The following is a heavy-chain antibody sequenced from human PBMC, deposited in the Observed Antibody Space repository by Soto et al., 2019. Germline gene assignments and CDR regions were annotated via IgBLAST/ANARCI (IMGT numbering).Heavy chain of an antibody. CDR1: GFTFTSSA. V-gene: IGHV1-58*01. J-gene: IGHJ4*02. Sequence: ASVKVSCKASGFTFTSSAVQWVRQARGQRLEWIGWIVVGSGNTNYAQKFQERVTITRDMSTSTAYMELSSLRSEDTAVYYCAVGRGLGSYDFWSGLGYWGQGTLVTVSS. CDR2: IVVGSGNT. D-gene: IGHD3-3*01. CDR3: AVGRGLGSYDFWSGLGY.